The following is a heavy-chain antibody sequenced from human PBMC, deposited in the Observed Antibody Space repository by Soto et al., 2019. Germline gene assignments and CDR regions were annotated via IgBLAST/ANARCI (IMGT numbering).Heavy chain of an antibody. V-gene: IGHV4-31*03. CDR3: ARGPPLGY. Sequence: SETLCLTCTVAGGSIRGGGDYWSWIRQKPRKGLEWIGCVYYSGSTYYNPSLKSRLTISVDTSKNQFSLKLSSLTAADTAVYYCARGPPLGYWGQGTLVTVSS. CDR2: VYYSGST. CDR1: GGSIRGGGDY. J-gene: IGHJ4*02.